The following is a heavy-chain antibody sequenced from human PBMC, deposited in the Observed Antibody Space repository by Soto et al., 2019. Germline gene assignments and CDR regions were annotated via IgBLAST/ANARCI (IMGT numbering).Heavy chain of an antibody. CDR2: IYYSGST. D-gene: IGHD6-13*01. V-gene: IGHV4-39*01. Sequence: SETLSLTCTVSGGSISSSSYYWGWIRQPPGKGLEWIGSIYYSGSTYYNPSLKSRVTISVDTSKNQFSLKLSSVTAADTAVYYCARQEQLVSIDYWGQGTLVTVSS. CDR1: GGSISSSSYY. CDR3: ARQEQLVSIDY. J-gene: IGHJ4*02.